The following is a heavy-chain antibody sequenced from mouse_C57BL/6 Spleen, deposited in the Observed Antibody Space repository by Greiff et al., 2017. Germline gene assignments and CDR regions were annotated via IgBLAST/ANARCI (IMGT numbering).Heavy chain of an antibody. CDR3: AREKAFTAQATAWFAY. CDR1: GYSITSGYY. D-gene: IGHD3-2*02. V-gene: IGHV3-6*01. Sequence: ESGPGLVKPSQSLSLTCSVTGYSITSGYYWNWIRQFPGNKLEWMGYISYDGSNNYNPSLKNRISITRDTSKNQFFLKLNSVTTEDTATYYCAREKAFTAQATAWFAYWGQGTLVTVSA. J-gene: IGHJ3*01. CDR2: ISYDGSN.